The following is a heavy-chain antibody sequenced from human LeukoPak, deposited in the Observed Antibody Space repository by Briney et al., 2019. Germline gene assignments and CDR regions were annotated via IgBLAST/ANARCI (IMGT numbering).Heavy chain of an antibody. Sequence: GGSLRLSCAASGFTFSSYAMSWVRQAPGKGLEWVSAISGSGGSTYYADSVKGRFTISRDNSKNTLYLQMNSLRAEDTAVYYCASYGNYGPTAIDYWGQGTLVTVSS. V-gene: IGHV3-23*01. D-gene: IGHD4-11*01. CDR1: GFTFSSYA. CDR3: ASYGNYGPTAIDY. J-gene: IGHJ4*02. CDR2: ISGSGGST.